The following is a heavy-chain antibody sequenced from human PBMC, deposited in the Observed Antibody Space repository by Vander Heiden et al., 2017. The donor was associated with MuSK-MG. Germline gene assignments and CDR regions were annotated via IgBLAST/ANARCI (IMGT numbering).Heavy chain of an antibody. CDR2: IYYSGST. V-gene: IGHV4-39*01. D-gene: IGHD6-6*01. CDR1: GGSISSSSYY. CDR3: ASPREQLGPLEYWYFDL. Sequence: QLQLQESGPGLVKPSETLSLTCTVSGGSISSSSYYWGWIRQPPGKGLEWIGSIYYSGSTSYNPSLKRRVTISVDTSKNQFSLKLSSVTAADTAVYYCASPREQLGPLEYWYFDLWGRGTLVTVSS. J-gene: IGHJ2*01.